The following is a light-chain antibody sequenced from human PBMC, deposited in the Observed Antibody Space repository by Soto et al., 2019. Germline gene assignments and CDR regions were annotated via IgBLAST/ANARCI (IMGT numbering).Light chain of an antibody. V-gene: IGKV3-11*01. CDR3: QQRSNWPPEVT. CDR2: GAS. J-gene: IGKJ5*01. Sequence: EIVLTQSPATLSVSPGERATLSCRASQSVGRNLAWYQQKPGQAPRLLIYGASNRATGIPARFSGSGSGTDFTLTISSLEPEDFAVYYCQQRSNWPPEVTFGQGTRLEIK. CDR1: QSVGRN.